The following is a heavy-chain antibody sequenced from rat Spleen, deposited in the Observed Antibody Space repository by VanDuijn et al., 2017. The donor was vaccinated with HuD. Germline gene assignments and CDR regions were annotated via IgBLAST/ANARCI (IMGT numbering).Heavy chain of an antibody. CDR1: GFTFKNYW. CDR2: ITNASGRT. CDR3: ARHSSTYYVMDA. D-gene: IGHD1-2*01. Sequence: EVQLVESGGGLVQPGRSMKLSCAASGFTFKNYWMTWIRQAPGKGLEWVASITNASGRTYYPDSVKGRFTISRDNAKSTLYLKMNSLRSEDTATYYCARHSSTYYVMDAWGQGVMVTVSS. V-gene: IGHV5-31*01. J-gene: IGHJ4*01.